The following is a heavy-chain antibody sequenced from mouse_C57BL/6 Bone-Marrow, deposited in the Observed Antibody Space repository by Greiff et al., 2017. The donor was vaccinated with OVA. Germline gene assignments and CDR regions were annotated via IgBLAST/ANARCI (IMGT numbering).Heavy chain of an antibody. J-gene: IGHJ3*01. CDR3: ARFRSSGYVAWFAY. CDR2: INPGSGGT. D-gene: IGHD3-2*02. V-gene: IGHV1-54*01. CDR1: GYAFTNYL. Sequence: VQLQQSGAELVRPGTSVKVSCKASGYAFTNYLLEWVKQRPGQGLEWIGVINPGSGGTNYNEKFKGKATLTADKSSSTAYMQLSSLTSEDSAVYFCARFRSSGYVAWFAYWGQGTLVTVSA.